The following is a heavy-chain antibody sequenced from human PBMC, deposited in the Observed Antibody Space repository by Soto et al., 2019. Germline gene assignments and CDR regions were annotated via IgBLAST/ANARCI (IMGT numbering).Heavy chain of an antibody. CDR3: ARGGGYGSGSYRFDY. CDR1: GGSISSGGYY. D-gene: IGHD3-10*01. V-gene: IGHV4-31*03. J-gene: IGHJ4*02. CDR2: IYYSGST. Sequence: QVQLQESGPGLVKPSQTLSLTCTVSGGSISSGGYYWSWIRQHPGKGLEWIGYIYYSGSTSYNPFLKRRVTISIVTSKNQFSLKLSSVSAADTAVYYCARGGGYGSGSYRFDYWGQGTLVTVSS.